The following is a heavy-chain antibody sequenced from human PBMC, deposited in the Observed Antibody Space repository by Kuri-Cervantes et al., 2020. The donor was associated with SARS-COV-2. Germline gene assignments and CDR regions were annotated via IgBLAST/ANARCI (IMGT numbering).Heavy chain of an antibody. CDR1: GFTFSSYA. CDR2: ISGSGGST. V-gene: IGHV3-23*01. Sequence: GGSLRLSCAASGFTFSSYAMSWVRQAPGKGLEWVSAISGSGGSTYYADPVKGRFTISRDNSKNTLYLQMNSLRAEDTAVYYCAKDALPTYCYDSSGSSLDYWGQGTRVTVSS. D-gene: IGHD3-22*01. CDR3: AKDALPTYCYDSSGSSLDY. J-gene: IGHJ4*02.